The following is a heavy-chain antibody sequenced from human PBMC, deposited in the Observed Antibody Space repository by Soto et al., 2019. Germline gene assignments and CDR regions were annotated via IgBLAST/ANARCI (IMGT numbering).Heavy chain of an antibody. CDR1: GDSVSRNIAA. CDR3: AREEEYSTSGSLDY. V-gene: IGHV6-1*01. Sequence: LSEALSLTCSISGDSVSRNIAACNWIQQSPSRGLEWLGRTYYRSKWNNDYAISVKSRITISPDTSKNQFSLQLHSVTPEDTALYYCAREEEYSTSGSLDYWGQGTLVTFSS. D-gene: IGHD6-13*01. J-gene: IGHJ4*02. CDR2: TYYRSKWNN.